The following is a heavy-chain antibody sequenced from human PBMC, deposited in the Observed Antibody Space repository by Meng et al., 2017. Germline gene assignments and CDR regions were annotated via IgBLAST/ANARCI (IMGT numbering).Heavy chain of an antibody. Sequence: VQLLESGGDLVQPGGSLRLSCVASGFIFNTYAMTWVRQSPGRGLEWVSSLTYDGVSTFYADSVKGRFTIYRDNSRNTLFLQMNSLRAEDTAIYYCVKDYCRGGGCDFFLDWGQGTLVTVSS. J-gene: IGHJ4*02. CDR1: GFIFNTYA. CDR3: VKDYCRGGGCDFFLD. V-gene: IGHV3-23*01. D-gene: IGHD2-15*01. CDR2: LTYDGVST.